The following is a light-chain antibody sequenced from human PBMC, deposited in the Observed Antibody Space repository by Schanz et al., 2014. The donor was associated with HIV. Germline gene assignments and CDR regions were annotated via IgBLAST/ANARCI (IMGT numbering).Light chain of an antibody. V-gene: IGKV1-17*01. Sequence: DIQMTQSPSSLSASVGDRVTITCRASQGIGNDLGWYQQKPGKAPKRLIYAASTLQSGVPSRFIGSGSGTEFTLTISGLQPDDFATYYCQQYYTLSRTFGPGTKVE. CDR1: QGIGND. J-gene: IGKJ1*01. CDR2: AAS. CDR3: QQYYTLSRT.